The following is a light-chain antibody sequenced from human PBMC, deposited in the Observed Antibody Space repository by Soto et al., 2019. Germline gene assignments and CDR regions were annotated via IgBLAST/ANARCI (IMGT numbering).Light chain of an antibody. V-gene: IGKV1-5*03. CDR1: QSITSW. CDR3: QQSMT. CDR2: KAS. Sequence: DIQMTQSPSTLSASVGDRVTITCRASQSITSWLAWYQQKPGKAPKLLIYKASSLQSRVPSRFSGSGSGTEFTLTISSLQPDDFATYYCQQSMTFGQGTKLEIK. J-gene: IGKJ2*01.